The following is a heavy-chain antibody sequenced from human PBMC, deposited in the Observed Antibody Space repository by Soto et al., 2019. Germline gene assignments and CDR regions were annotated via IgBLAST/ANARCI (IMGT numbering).Heavy chain of an antibody. V-gene: IGHV4-59*01. CDR2: IYYTGSN. D-gene: IGHD2-2*01. CDR1: GRPITCDY. J-gene: IGHJ5*02. CDR3: ARGRQCTSTSCFGFPSIWFDP. Sequence: SETLSLTCTVSGRPITCDYWGWIRQPPGKALGYIGHIYYTGSNRYNPSLTSRVTISLDTSREQFSLKLTSVTAADTAVYYCARGRQCTSTSCFGFPSIWFDPWGQGTLVTVSS.